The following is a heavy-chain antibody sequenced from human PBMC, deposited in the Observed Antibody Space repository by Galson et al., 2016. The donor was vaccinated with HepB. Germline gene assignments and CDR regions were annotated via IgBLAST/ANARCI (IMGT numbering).Heavy chain of an antibody. Sequence: ETLSLTCTASGGSITSGRYYWGCIRQAPGKGLEWIGSIFYTGSTSYNPSLKSRVTMSVDTSKNRFSLKVSSVSAADTAVYYCATQRNDFWSGHIDCWGQGTLVTVSS. D-gene: IGHD3-3*01. J-gene: IGHJ4*02. V-gene: IGHV4-39*01. CDR1: GGSITSGRYY. CDR3: ATQRNDFWSGHIDC. CDR2: IFYTGST.